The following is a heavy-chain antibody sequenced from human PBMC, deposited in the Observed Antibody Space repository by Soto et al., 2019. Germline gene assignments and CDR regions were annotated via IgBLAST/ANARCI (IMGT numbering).Heavy chain of an antibody. V-gene: IGHV5-10-1*01. Sequence: GEAMKLSFMVPGDSMTSSWIKWVSQMPGKGLEWMGRIGPSDSYTKYSPSFQGHVTISRDKSISTAYLQWSGLKASDTAMYFCARKRGSSSEFSSWGQGTRVTVSA. CDR3: ARKRGSSSEFSS. J-gene: IGHJ5*02. CDR2: IGPSDSYT. CDR1: GDSMTSSW. D-gene: IGHD6-6*01.